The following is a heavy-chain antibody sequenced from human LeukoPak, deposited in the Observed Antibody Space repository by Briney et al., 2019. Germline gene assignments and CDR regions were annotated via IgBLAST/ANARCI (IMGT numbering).Heavy chain of an antibody. CDR2: ISSSSSYI. V-gene: IGHV3-21*01. CDR1: GFTFSSYE. Sequence: GGSLRLSCAASGFTFSSYEMNWVRQAPGKGLEWVSSISSSSSYIYYADSVKGRFTISRDNAKNSLYLQMNSLRADDTAVYYCARGPRDPTEFCSRGACAPTYEVWGQGALVTVSS. D-gene: IGHD2-15*01. CDR3: ARGPRDPTEFCSRGACAPTYEV. J-gene: IGHJ4*02.